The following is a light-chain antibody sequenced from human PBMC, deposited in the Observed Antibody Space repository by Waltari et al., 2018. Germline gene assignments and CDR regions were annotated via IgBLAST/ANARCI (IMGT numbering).Light chain of an antibody. Sequence: QSVLTQPPSVSAAPGQKVTISCSGSSSNLGNDYVSWYQQLPGTAPKLFINENNKRPSGIPARFSGSKSGTSATLGITGLQTGDEADYYCGTWDTSLSALIFGGGTKLTVL. CDR1: SSNLGNDY. CDR3: GTWDTSLSALI. CDR2: ENN. V-gene: IGLV1-51*02. J-gene: IGLJ2*01.